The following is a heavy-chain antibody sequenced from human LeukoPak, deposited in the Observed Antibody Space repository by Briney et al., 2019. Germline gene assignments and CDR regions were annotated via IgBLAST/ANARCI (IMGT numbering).Heavy chain of an antibody. CDR1: GFTFSSYA. CDR3: AKDVGYSGYDYYFDY. Sequence: PGGSLRLSCAASGFTFSSYAMSWVRQAPGKGLEWVSAISGSGGSTYNADSVKGRFTISRDNSKNTLYLQMHSLRAEDTAVYYCAKDVGYSGYDYYFDYWGQGTLVTVSS. V-gene: IGHV3-23*01. D-gene: IGHD5-12*01. CDR2: ISGSGGST. J-gene: IGHJ4*02.